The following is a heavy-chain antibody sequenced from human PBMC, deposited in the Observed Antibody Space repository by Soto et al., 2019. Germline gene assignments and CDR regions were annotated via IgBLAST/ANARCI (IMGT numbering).Heavy chain of an antibody. Sequence: EVQLVESGGGLVQPGGSLRLSCAVSGFTFGSYWMNWVRLIPGKELEWVAYIKPDGSATYYVDSVKGRFTISRDNAKNSLYLQMNSQRVEDTSVYYCARAGDCCPGCYYYFDYWCQGTLVTVSS. CDR2: IKPDGSAT. J-gene: IGHJ4*02. D-gene: IGHD2-2*01. CDR3: ARAGDCCPGCYYYFDY. V-gene: IGHV3-7*01. CDR1: GFTFGSYW.